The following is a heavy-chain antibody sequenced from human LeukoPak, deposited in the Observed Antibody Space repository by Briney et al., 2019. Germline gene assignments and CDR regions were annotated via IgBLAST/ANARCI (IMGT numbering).Heavy chain of an antibody. D-gene: IGHD2-2*01. CDR2: IYYSGST. V-gene: IGHV4-59*01. CDR3: AIAGSSSWWYFDF. CDR1: VGSMSSYY. J-gene: IGHJ2*01. Sequence: PSETLSLTCTVSVGSMSSYYWICIRQPPGRGLEWIGYIYYSGSTYSNPSLKSRVTISVDKSKNQFSLKLSSVTSTNTAVYYCAIAGSSSWWYFDFWGRGTLVTVSS.